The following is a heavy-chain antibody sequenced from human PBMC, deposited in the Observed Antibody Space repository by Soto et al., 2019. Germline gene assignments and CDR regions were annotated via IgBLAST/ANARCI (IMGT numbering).Heavy chain of an antibody. CDR1: GYTFTSYA. V-gene: IGHV1-3*01. Sequence: VKVSCKASGYTFTSYAMHWVRQAPGQRLGWMGWINAGNGNTKYSQKFQGRVTITRDTSASTAYMELSSLRSEDTAVYYCARAPDYYDSSGPGRDFDYWGQGTLVTVSS. J-gene: IGHJ4*02. CDR3: ARAPDYYDSSGPGRDFDY. D-gene: IGHD3-22*01. CDR2: INAGNGNT.